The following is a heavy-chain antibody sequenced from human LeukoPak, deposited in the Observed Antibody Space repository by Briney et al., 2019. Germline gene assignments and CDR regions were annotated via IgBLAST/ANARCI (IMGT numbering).Heavy chain of an antibody. CDR2: IYYSGST. CDR3: ARGRSPYDSSAAFDI. Sequence: SETLSLTCTVSGGSISTYYWNWVRQPPGKGLEWIAYIYYSGSTNYNPSLKSRVTMSVDTSSDRYSLKLRSVTAADTAVYYCARGRSPYDSSAAFDIWGQGTMVTVSS. J-gene: IGHJ3*02. V-gene: IGHV4-59*01. CDR1: GGSISTYY. D-gene: IGHD3-22*01.